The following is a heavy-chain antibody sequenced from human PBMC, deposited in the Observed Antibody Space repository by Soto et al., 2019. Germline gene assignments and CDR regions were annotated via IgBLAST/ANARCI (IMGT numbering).Heavy chain of an antibody. D-gene: IGHD6-19*01. Sequence: GGFMWLSCGVCGFTLCDRYMDWVHQAPGKGLEWVGRTRNKANSYTTEYAASVKGRFTISRDDLQNSLYLEMNSLKTEDSAVYYCTRFSYSSGWYLDYWGQGTLVTVPQ. CDR1: GFTLCDRY. J-gene: IGHJ4*02. V-gene: IGHV3-72*01. CDR2: TRNKANSYTT. CDR3: TRFSYSSGWYLDY.